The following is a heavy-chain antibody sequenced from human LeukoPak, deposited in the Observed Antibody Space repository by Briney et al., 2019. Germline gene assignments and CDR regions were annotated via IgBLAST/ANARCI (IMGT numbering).Heavy chain of an antibody. D-gene: IGHD2-2*01. V-gene: IGHV3-23*01. CDR3: ARCTASCYANAFDV. Sequence: GGSLRLSCATSGFTFNNNAMSWVRQAPREGLEWVSAINGGGDATEYADSVKGRFTTSRDNSKSTLYLQMNSLRPDDTAVYYCARCTASCYANAFDVWGQGTLLTVSS. J-gene: IGHJ3*01. CDR1: GFTFNNNA. CDR2: INGGGDAT.